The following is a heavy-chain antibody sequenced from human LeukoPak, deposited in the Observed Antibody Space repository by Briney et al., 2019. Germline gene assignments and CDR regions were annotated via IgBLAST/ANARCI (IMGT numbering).Heavy chain of an antibody. J-gene: IGHJ4*02. D-gene: IGHD2-15*01. CDR1: GFTFSSYS. V-gene: IGHV3-21*01. CDR3: ATVAGDCSGGRCYLLRFDY. Sequence: GGSLRLSCAASGFTFSSYSMNWVRQAPGKGLEWVSSISSSSSYIYYADSVKGRFTISRDNAKNSLYLQMNSLRGDDTAVYYCATVAGDCSGGRCYLLRFDYWGQGTLVTVSS. CDR2: ISSSSSYI.